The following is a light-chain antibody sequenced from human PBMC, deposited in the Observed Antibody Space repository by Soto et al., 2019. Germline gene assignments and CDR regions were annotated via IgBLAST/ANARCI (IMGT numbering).Light chain of an antibody. CDR1: QSVSSS. V-gene: IGKV3-20*01. Sequence: EIVVTQSPATLSVSPGERVTLSCRASQSVSSSLAWYQQKPGQAPRIIIFGASGRATGIPDRFSGSGSGTDFTLTISRLEPEDFAVYYCQQYGSLSWTFGQGTKVDIK. CDR2: GAS. CDR3: QQYGSLSWT. J-gene: IGKJ1*01.